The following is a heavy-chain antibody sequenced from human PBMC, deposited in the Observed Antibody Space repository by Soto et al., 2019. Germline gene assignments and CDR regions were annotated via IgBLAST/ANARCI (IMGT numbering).Heavy chain of an antibody. V-gene: IGHV3-21*01. J-gene: IGHJ6*02. CDR3: ARAPTMDV. CDR2: ISTSSVYI. CDR1: GFTFGSYW. Sequence: GGSLRLSCAASGFTFGSYWMHWVRQGPGKGLVWVSPISTSSVYIDYADSVKGRFTISRDNAKKSLYLQMNSLRVEDTAVYYCARAPTMDVCGLGTTVPVSS.